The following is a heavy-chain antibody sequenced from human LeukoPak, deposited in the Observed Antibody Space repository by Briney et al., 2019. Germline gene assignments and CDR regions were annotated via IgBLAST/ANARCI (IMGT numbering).Heavy chain of an antibody. Sequence: GGSLRLSCAASGFTFSNHWMTWVRQSLGKGLEWVASIKEDGSAKFYVDSVKGRFTVSRDNAKNLLFLQMNSLRAEDTSVYYCATGDLDFGGQGTLVTVSA. V-gene: IGHV3-7*01. CDR1: GFTFSNHW. J-gene: IGHJ4*02. CDR3: ATGDLDF. CDR2: IKEDGSAK.